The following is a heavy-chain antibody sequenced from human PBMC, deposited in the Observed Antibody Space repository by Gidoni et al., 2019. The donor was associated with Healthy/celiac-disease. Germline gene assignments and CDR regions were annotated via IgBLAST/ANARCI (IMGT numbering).Heavy chain of an antibody. CDR1: GYTFTSYA. V-gene: IGHV1-3*01. Sequence: QVQLVQSGAAVKKPGASVKVSCKASGYTFTSYAMHWVRQAPGQRLEWMGWLNAGNGNTKYSQKFQGRVTITRDTSASTAYMELSSLRSEDTAVYYCAGGATNAFDYWGQGTLVTVSS. J-gene: IGHJ4*02. CDR2: LNAGNGNT. D-gene: IGHD1-26*01. CDR3: AGGATNAFDY.